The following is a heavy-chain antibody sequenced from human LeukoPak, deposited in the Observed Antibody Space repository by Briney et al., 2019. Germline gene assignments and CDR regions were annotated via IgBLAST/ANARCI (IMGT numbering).Heavy chain of an antibody. CDR3: ASEAHYFDTSGYSEVVDY. V-gene: IGHV3-21*01. Sequence: GGSLRLSCAASGFTFSSYTMNWVRQAPGKRLEWVSSISSSSSYIFYADSVKGRFTISRDNAKNSLYMQMNSLRAEDTAVYYCASEAHYFDTSGYSEVVDYWGQGTLVTVSS. CDR1: GFTFSSYT. CDR2: ISSSSSYI. J-gene: IGHJ4*02. D-gene: IGHD3-22*01.